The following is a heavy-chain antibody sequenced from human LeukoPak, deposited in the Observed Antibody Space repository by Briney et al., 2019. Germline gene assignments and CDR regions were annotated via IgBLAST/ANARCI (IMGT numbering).Heavy chain of an antibody. Sequence: GGSLRLSCAASGFTFSSYWIHWVRQVPGKGLVWVARIKDGGTTTDYADSVKGRFTISRDDAKNTLNLQMNSLRAEDTAVYYCTTIRPGYWGQGTLVTVSP. CDR3: TTIRPGY. J-gene: IGHJ4*02. CDR2: IKDGGTTT. D-gene: IGHD5-12*01. CDR1: GFTFSSYW. V-gene: IGHV3-74*01.